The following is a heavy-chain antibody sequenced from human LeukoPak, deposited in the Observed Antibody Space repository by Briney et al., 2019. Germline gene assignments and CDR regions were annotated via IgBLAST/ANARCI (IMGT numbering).Heavy chain of an antibody. J-gene: IGHJ4*02. Sequence: SETLSLTCAVYGGSFSGYYWSWIRQPPGKGLEWIGEINHSGSTNYNPSLKSRVTISVDTSKNQFSLKLSSVTAADTAVYYCASSHYGFWSGYYNDYWGQGTLVTVSS. CDR1: GGSFSGYY. CDR3: ASSHYGFWSGYYNDY. CDR2: INHSGST. V-gene: IGHV4-34*01. D-gene: IGHD3-3*01.